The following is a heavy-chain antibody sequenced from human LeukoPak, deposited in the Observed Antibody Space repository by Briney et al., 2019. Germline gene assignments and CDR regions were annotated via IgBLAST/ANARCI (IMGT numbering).Heavy chain of an antibody. CDR3: ARDDSSGWYMVGWFDP. CDR1: GFTVNSDY. D-gene: IGHD6-19*01. J-gene: IGHJ5*02. CDR2: ISSSGSTI. V-gene: IGHV3-11*01. Sequence: PGGSLRLSCAASGFTVNSDYMSWIRQAPGKGLEWVSYISSSGSTIYYADSVKGRFTISRDNAKNSLYLQMNSLRAEDTAVYYCARDDSSGWYMVGWFDPWGQGTLVTVSS.